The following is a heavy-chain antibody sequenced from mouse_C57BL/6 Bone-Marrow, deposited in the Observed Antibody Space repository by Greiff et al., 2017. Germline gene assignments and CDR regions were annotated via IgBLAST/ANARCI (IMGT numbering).Heavy chain of an antibody. CDR1: GFTFSSYG. CDR3: ADGYPWFAY. CDR2: ISSGGSYT. D-gene: IGHD2-3*01. Sequence: EVMLVESGGDLVKPGGSLKLSCAASGFTFSSYGMSWVRQTPDKRLEWVATISSGGSYTSYPDSVKGRFTISRDNAKNTLYLQMSSLKSEDTAMYYCADGYPWFAYWGQGTLVTVSA. V-gene: IGHV5-6*02. J-gene: IGHJ3*01.